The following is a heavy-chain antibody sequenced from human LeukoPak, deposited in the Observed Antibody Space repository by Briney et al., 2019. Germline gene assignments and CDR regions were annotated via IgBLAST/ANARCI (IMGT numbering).Heavy chain of an antibody. V-gene: IGHV3-23*01. J-gene: IGHJ4*02. Sequence: GGSLRLSCAASGFTFNTYAMSWVRQAPGKGLEWVSAMSGSGGRTYYADSVKGRFTISRDNAKNSLYLQMNSLRAEDTAVYYCASLRQLGGNWGQGTLVTVSS. CDR1: GFTFNTYA. CDR2: MSGSGGRT. CDR3: ASLRQLGGN. D-gene: IGHD6-6*01.